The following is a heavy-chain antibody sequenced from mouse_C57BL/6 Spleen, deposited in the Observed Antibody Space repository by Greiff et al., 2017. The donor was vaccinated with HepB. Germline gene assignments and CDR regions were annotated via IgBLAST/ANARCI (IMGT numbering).Heavy chain of an antibody. J-gene: IGHJ2*01. CDR2: IWSGGST. Sequence: QVQLKESGPGLVQPSQSLSITCTVSGFSLTSYGVHWVRQSPGKGLEWLGVIWSGGSTDYNAAFISRLSISKDNSKSQVFFKMNSLQADDTAIYYCARNRLSRMVTRGDYFDYWGQGTTLTVSS. CDR1: GFSLTSYG. D-gene: IGHD2-3*01. CDR3: ARNRLSRMVTRGDYFDY. V-gene: IGHV2-2*01.